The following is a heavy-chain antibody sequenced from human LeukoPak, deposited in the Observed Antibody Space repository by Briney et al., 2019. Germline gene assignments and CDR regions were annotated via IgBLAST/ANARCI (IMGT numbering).Heavy chain of an antibody. D-gene: IGHD3-16*01. V-gene: IGHV1-18*01. J-gene: IGHJ6*02. CDR2: ISAYNGNT. Sequence: ASVKVSCKASGYTFTSYGISWVRQAPGQGLEWMGWISAYNGNTNYAQKLQGRVTMTTDTSTSTAYMELRSLRSDDTAVYYCARVTRSAIHYYYGRDVWGQGTRVTVSS. CDR3: ARVTRSAIHYYYGRDV. CDR1: GYTFTSYG.